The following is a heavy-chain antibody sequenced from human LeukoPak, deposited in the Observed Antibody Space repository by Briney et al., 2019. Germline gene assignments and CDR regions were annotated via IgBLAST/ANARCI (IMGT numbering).Heavy chain of an antibody. Sequence: WASVKVSCKASGYTFTSYGISWVRQAPGQGLEWMGWISAYNGNTNYAQKLQGRVTMTTDTSTSTAYMELRSLRSEDTAVYYCARAQGYCSSTSCYGYYYMDVWGKGTTVTISS. CDR2: ISAYNGNT. D-gene: IGHD2-2*01. J-gene: IGHJ6*03. V-gene: IGHV1-18*01. CDR1: GYTFTSYG. CDR3: ARAQGYCSSTSCYGYYYMDV.